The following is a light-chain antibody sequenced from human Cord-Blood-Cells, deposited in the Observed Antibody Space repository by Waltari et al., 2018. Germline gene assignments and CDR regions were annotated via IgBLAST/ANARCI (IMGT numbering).Light chain of an antibody. Sequence: QSALTQPASVSGSPGQSITISCTGTSSDVGGYNYVPWYQQHPGKAPQSMIDDVSKRPSGVSNPLSGSKSGNTASLTISGLQAEDEADYYCSSYTSSSTWVFGGGTKLTVL. CDR3: SSYTSSSTWV. CDR2: DVS. V-gene: IGLV2-14*01. CDR1: SSDVGGYNY. J-gene: IGLJ3*02.